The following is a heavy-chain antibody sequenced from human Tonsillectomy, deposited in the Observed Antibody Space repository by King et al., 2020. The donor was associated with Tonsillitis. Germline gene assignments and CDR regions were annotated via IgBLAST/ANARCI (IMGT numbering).Heavy chain of an antibody. CDR1: GGSISSYY. CDR2: IYYGGST. J-gene: IGHJ6*02. Sequence: QLQESGPGLVKPSETLSLTCTVSGGSISSYYWSWIRPPPGKGLEWIGYIYYGGSTNYNPSLKSRVTISVDTSKNQFSLKLSSVTAADTAMYYCARDLHSYGYYGMDVWGQGTTVTVSS. D-gene: IGHD5-18*01. V-gene: IGHV4-59*01. CDR3: ARDLHSYGYYGMDV.